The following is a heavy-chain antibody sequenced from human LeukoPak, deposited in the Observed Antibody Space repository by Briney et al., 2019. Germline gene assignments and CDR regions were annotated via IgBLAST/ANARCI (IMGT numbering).Heavy chain of an antibody. V-gene: IGHV3-23*01. CDR3: AKRMWGGIVGVTSYDY. D-gene: IGHD1-26*01. J-gene: IGHJ4*02. Sequence: GGSLRLSFAASGFTFSSYAMSWVRQAPGKGLEWVSAISGSGGSTYYADSVKGRFTISRDNSKNTLYLQMNSLRAEDTAVYYCAKRMWGGIVGVTSYDYWGQGTLVTVSS. CDR1: GFTFSSYA. CDR2: ISGSGGST.